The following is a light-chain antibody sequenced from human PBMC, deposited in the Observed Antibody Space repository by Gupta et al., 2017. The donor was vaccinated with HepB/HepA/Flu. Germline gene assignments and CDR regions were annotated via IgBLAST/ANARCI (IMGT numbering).Light chain of an antibody. J-gene: IGKJ4*01. CDR3: QQYYSTSLT. V-gene: IGKV4-1*01. Sequence: DIVMTQSPDSLAVSLGERATINCKSSQSVLYSSNNKNYLAWYQQKPGQPPKLLIYWASTRESGVPDRFSGSGSGTDFTLTISSLQAEDVAVYYCQQYYSTSLTVGGGTKVEIK. CDR2: WAS. CDR1: QSVLYSSNNKNY.